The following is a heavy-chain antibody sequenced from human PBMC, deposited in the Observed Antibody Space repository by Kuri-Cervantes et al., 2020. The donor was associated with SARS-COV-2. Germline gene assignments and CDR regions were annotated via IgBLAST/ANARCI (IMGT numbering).Heavy chain of an antibody. CDR1: GGSFSDYY. V-gene: IGHV4-59*01. D-gene: IGHD1-26*01. Sequence: SETLSLTCAVYGGSFSDYYWSWIRQPPGKGLEWIGYIYYSGSTNYNPSLKSRVTISVDTSKNQFSLKLSSVTAADTAVYCCARSYSGSYRGNAFDIWGQGTMVTVSS. J-gene: IGHJ3*02. CDR3: ARSYSGSYRGNAFDI. CDR2: IYYSGST.